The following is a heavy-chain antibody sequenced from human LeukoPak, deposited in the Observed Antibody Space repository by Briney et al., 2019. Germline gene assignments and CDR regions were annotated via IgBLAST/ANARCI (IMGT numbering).Heavy chain of an antibody. CDR3: ATGAAGTFWD. CDR1: GDSVSSDSTT. CDR2: TKYRSSWYY. J-gene: IGHJ4*02. V-gene: IGHV6-1*01. Sequence: SQTLSLTCAISGDSVSSDSTTWNWIRQSPSRGLEWLGRTKYRSSWYYDYAASVKSRITINADTSRNQLSLQLASVTPEDTAVYYCATGAAGTFWDWGQGTLVTVSS. D-gene: IGHD6-19*01.